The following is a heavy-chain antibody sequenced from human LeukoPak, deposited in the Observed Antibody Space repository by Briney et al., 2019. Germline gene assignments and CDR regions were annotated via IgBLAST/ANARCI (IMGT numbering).Heavy chain of an antibody. CDR3: ARMTTSNCFDP. Sequence: SETLSLTCTVSGGSISSTSYYWGWIRQPPGKGLEWIGNIYYSGSTYYNPSLKSRLTFTVDTSKNQFSLKLSSVTAADTAIYYCARMTTSNCFDPWGQGTLVTVSS. CDR2: IYYSGST. D-gene: IGHD1-1*01. J-gene: IGHJ5*02. V-gene: IGHV4-39*01. CDR1: GGSISSTSYY.